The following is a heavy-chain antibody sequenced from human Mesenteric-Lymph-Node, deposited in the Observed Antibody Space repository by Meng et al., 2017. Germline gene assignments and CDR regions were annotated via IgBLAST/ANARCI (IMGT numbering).Heavy chain of an antibody. CDR2: IYHGVNI. CDR3: VRDTRRGDGWFDP. V-gene: IGHV4-30-2*01. J-gene: IGHJ5*02. CDR1: GDSITRGDYS. Sequence: QVQLQEPGSGLGRPSQTLSLPCAVSGDSITRGDYSWTWIRQPPGKGLEWIGYIYHGVNIYYTPSLRSRVTISVDKSRSQFSLKLTSVSAADTAVYYCVRDTRRGDGWFDPWGQGTLVTASS. D-gene: IGHD3-16*01.